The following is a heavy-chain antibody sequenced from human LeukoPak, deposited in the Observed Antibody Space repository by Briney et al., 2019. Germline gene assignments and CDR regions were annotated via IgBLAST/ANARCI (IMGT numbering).Heavy chain of an antibody. Sequence: SETLSLTFTVSGGSISSYYWSWIRPPTGKGLEWIGYIYYSGSTYYNPSLKSRVTISVDTSKNQFSLKLSSVTAADTAVYYCARVEDCSGGSCYAVGFDYWGQGTLVTVSS. CDR2: IYYSGST. V-gene: IGHV4-30-4*01. J-gene: IGHJ4*02. D-gene: IGHD2-15*01. CDR1: GGSISSYY. CDR3: ARVEDCSGGSCYAVGFDY.